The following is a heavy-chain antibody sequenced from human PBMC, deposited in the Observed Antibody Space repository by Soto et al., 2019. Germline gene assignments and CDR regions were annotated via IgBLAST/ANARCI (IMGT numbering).Heavy chain of an antibody. J-gene: IGHJ5*02. CDR1: GGSFSGYY. Sequence: TLSLTCAVYGGSFSGYYWSWIRQPPGKGLEWIGEINHSGSTNYNPSLKSRVTISVDTSKNQFSLKLSSVTAADTAVYYCARQGYYCLGSYYNVENWFDLWGKGTLVTVSS. CDR3: ARQGYYCLGSYYNVENWFDL. V-gene: IGHV4-34*01. D-gene: IGHD3-10*01. CDR2: INHSGST.